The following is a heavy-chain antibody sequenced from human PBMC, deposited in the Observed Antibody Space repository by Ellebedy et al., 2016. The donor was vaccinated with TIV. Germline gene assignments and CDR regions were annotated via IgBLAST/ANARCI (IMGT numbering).Heavy chain of an antibody. CDR1: GFTFSDFS. CDR2: ISDRRDTI. Sequence: GESLKISCTVSGFTFSDFSMNWVRQAPGKGLEWVSFISDRRDTIYYADSVKGRFTVSRDNAKNSMYLQMNSLRDDDTAVYYCARPGPGFRAFDFWGQGTMVTVSS. V-gene: IGHV3-48*02. D-gene: IGHD3-10*01. J-gene: IGHJ3*01. CDR3: ARPGPGFRAFDF.